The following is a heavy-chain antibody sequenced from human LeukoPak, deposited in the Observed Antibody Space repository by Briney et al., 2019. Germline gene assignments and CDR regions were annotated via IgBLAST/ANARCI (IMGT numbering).Heavy chain of an antibody. CDR2: INHSGST. J-gene: IGHJ4*02. CDR3: AMTTVIYYFDY. V-gene: IGHV4-34*01. CDR1: GGSISRYY. D-gene: IGHD4-17*01. Sequence: SETLSLTCTVSGGSISRYYWSWIRQPPGKGLEWIGEINHSGSTNYNPSLKSRVTISVDTSKNQFSLKLGSVTAADTAVYYCAMTTVIYYFDYWGQGTLVTVSS.